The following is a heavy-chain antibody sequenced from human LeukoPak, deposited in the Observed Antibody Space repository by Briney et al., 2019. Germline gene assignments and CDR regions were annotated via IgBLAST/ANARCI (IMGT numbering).Heavy chain of an antibody. CDR1: GYTLTELS. CDR2: FDPEDGET. D-gene: IGHD2-2*01. Sequence: ASVKVSCKVSGYTLTELSLHWVRQAPGKGLEWMGRFDPEDGETIYARKFQSRVTMTEDTSTDTAYMELSSLRSEDTAVYYCARPTSIIPASNIYYYFYAMDLWGQGTTVTVSS. J-gene: IGHJ6*02. CDR3: ARPTSIIPASNIYYYFYAMDL. V-gene: IGHV1-24*01.